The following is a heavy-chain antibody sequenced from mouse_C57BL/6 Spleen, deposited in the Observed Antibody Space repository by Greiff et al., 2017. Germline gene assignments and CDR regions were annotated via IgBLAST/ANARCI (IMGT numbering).Heavy chain of an antibody. Sequence: VQLQQSGPVLVKPGASVKMSCKASGYTFTDYYMNWVKQSHGKSLEWIGVINPYNGGTSYNQTFKGKATLTVDKSSSTAYMELNSLTSEDSAVYYCAKLGYYGSSYGYWGQGTTLTVSS. D-gene: IGHD1-1*01. CDR3: AKLGYYGSSYGY. CDR1: GYTFTDYY. CDR2: INPYNGGT. V-gene: IGHV1-19*01. J-gene: IGHJ2*01.